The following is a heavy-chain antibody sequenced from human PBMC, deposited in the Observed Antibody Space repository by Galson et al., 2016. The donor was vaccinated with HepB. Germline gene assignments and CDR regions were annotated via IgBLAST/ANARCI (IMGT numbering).Heavy chain of an antibody. D-gene: IGHD3-22*01. V-gene: IGHV3-7*01. CDR1: GLTSSGFW. CDR2: IREGRSDK. Sequence: SLRLSCAASGLTSSGFWMRWFRQAPRKGLEWVASIREGRSDKYYVDSVKGRFTISRDNAKESLYLQMNSLRAEDTAVYYCAIMDYNDSDNGAWGQGTRVTVSS. CDR3: AIMDYNDSDNGA. J-gene: IGHJ4*02.